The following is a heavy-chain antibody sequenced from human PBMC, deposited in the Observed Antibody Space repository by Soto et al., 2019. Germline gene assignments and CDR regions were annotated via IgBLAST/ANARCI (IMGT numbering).Heavy chain of an antibody. CDR2: IYYSGST. J-gene: IGHJ6*02. CDR3: ARVLCSSTSCYGASYYYYGMDV. CDR1: GGSISSGDYY. D-gene: IGHD2-2*01. Sequence: SETLSLTCTVSGGSISSGDYYWSWIRQPPGKGLEWIGYIYYSGSTYYNPSLKSRVTISVDTSKNQFSLKLSSVTAADTAVYYCARVLCSSTSCYGASYYYYGMDVWGQGTTVTVSS. V-gene: IGHV4-30-4*01.